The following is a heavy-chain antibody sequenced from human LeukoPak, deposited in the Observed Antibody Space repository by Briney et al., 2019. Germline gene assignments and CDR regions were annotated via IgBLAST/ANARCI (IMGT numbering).Heavy chain of an antibody. CDR3: ARAHFSGRIFDH. D-gene: IGHD3-3*02. Sequence: GGPLRLACAASGFIFSDYWMTWVRQAPGKGLEWVANIKQDGSEKYYVDSVKGRFTISRDNAKNSLYLQLNSPRPEDTAVYYCARAHFSGRIFDHWGQGTLVTVSS. V-gene: IGHV3-7*01. CDR2: IKQDGSEK. CDR1: GFIFSDYW. J-gene: IGHJ4*02.